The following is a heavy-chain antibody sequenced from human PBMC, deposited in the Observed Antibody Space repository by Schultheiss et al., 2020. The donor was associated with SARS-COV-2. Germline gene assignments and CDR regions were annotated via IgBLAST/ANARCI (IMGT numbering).Heavy chain of an antibody. D-gene: IGHD6-6*01. CDR3: ARDVGQLVLDY. J-gene: IGHJ4*02. CDR1: GFTFSSYA. Sequence: GGSLRLSCAASGFTFSSYAMSWVRQAPGKGLEWVSAISGSGGSTYYADSVKGRFTISRDNAKNSLYLQMNSLRAEDTAVYYCARDVGQLVLDYWGQGTLVTVSS. CDR2: ISGSGGST. V-gene: IGHV3-23*01.